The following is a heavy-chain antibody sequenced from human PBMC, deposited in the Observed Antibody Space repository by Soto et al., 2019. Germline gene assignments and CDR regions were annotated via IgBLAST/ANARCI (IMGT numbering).Heavy chain of an antibody. J-gene: IGHJ6*02. CDR1: GFTFSSYD. Sequence: TGGSLRLSCAASGFTFSSYDMHWVRQATGKGLEWVSAIGTAGDPYYPGSVKGRFTISRENAKNSLYLQMNSLRAGDTAVYYCARAPSLKQRGYSYGLDYYYGMDVWGQGTTVTVSS. D-gene: IGHD5-18*01. CDR3: ARAPSLKQRGYSYGLDYYYGMDV. CDR2: IGTAGDP. V-gene: IGHV3-13*05.